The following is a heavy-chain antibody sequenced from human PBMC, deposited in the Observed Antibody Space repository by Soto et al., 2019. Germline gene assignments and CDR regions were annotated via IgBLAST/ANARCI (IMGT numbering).Heavy chain of an antibody. CDR1: GYSFTSYW. Sequence: GESLKISCKGSGYSFTSYWIGWVRQMPGKGLEWIGIIYPGDSDTRCSPSFQGQVTISADKSISTAYLQWSSLKASDTAMYYFARISAAGRGYYGMDVWGQGTTVTVSS. V-gene: IGHV5-51*01. CDR2: IYPGDSDT. CDR3: ARISAAGRGYYGMDV. J-gene: IGHJ6*02. D-gene: IGHD6-13*01.